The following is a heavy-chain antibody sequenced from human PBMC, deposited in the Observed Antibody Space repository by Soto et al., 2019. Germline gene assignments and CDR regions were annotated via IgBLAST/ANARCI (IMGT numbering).Heavy chain of an antibody. Sequence: QVQLQESGPGLVKPSGTLSLTCAVSGDSISSPKWWTWLRQPPGKGLEWIGDLLHSGTTTYNPSLKSRVTLSVDTPQNQSSLKLTSVTAADTAIYYCAYSSGWYRHDVWGQGTAVTVSS. CDR1: GDSISSPKW. CDR3: AYSSGWYRHDV. CDR2: LLHSGTT. D-gene: IGHD6-19*01. V-gene: IGHV4-4*02. J-gene: IGHJ3*01.